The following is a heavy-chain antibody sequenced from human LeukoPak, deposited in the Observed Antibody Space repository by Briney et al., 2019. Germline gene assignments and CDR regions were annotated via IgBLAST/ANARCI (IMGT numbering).Heavy chain of an antibody. V-gene: IGHV4-39*01. J-gene: IGHJ3*02. CDR3: ARHRMYYYDSSGRGVADAFDI. CDR2: IYYSGST. CDR1: GGSVSSSSYY. Sequence: SETLSLTCTVPGGSVSSSSYYWGWIRQPPGKGLEWIGSIYYSGSTYYNPSLKSRVTISVDTSKNQFSLKLSSVTAADTAVYYCARHRMYYYDSSGRGVADAFDIWGQGTMVTVSS. D-gene: IGHD3-22*01.